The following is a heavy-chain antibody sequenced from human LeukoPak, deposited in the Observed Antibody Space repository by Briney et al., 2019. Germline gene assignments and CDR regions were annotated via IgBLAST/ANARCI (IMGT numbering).Heavy chain of an antibody. CDR1: GYTFTSYD. J-gene: IGHJ4*02. D-gene: IGHD3-16*02. CDR3: ARGYSGYFTFGGVIAEFDY. V-gene: IGHV1-8*01. Sequence: CKAXGYTFTSYDINWVRQATGQGLEWMGWMNPNSGNTGYAQKFQGRVTMTRNTSISTAYMELSSLRSEDTAVYYCARGYSGYFTFGGVIAEFDYWGQGTLVTVSS. CDR2: MNPNSGNT.